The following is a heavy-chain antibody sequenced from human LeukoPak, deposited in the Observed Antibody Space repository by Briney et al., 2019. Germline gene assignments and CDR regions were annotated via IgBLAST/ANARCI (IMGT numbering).Heavy chain of an antibody. CDR2: ISAYNGNT. CDR3: ATTIDYGDSVGYFDL. D-gene: IGHD4-17*01. CDR1: GYTFTSYG. Sequence: ASVKVSCKASGYTFTSYGISWVRQAPGQGLEWMGWISAYNGNTNYAQKLQGRVTMTTDISTSTAYMELRSLRSDDTAVYYCATTIDYGDSVGYFDLWGRGTLVTVSS. J-gene: IGHJ2*01. V-gene: IGHV1-18*01.